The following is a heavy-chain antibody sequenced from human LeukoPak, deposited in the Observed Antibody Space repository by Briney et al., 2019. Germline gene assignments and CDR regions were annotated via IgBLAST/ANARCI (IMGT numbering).Heavy chain of an antibody. Sequence: SETLSLTCVVSGGSLSTHHWSWIRQSPGRGLEWIGYISDSGSTNYNPSLKSRVTISVDTSKNQFSLMLSSVTAADTAVYYCARGYDSSAYYPFNYWGQGTQVTVSS. D-gene: IGHD3-22*01. V-gene: IGHV4-59*11. J-gene: IGHJ4*02. CDR3: ARGYDSSAYYPFNY. CDR1: GGSLSTHH. CDR2: ISDSGST.